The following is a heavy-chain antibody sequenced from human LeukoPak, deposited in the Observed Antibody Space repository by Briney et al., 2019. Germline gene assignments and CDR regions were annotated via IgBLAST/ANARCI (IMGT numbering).Heavy chain of an antibody. J-gene: IGHJ5*02. Sequence: PGGSLRLSCPASGFSFSSYWMNWVRQAPGKGLEWVSSISSSSAYIYYADSVKGRFTISRDNAKNSLYLQMNSLRGEDTAIYYCARISVLYAASWGQGTLVTVSS. D-gene: IGHD2-8*01. V-gene: IGHV3-21*01. CDR1: GFSFSSYW. CDR3: ARISVLYAAS. CDR2: ISSSSAYI.